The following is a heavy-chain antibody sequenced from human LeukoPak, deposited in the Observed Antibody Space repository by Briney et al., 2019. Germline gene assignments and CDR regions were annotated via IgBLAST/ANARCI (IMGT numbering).Heavy chain of an antibody. V-gene: IGHV1-2*02. CDR1: GYTFAGYY. CDR3: AMVAAPRDAFEI. CDR2: INPNSGGT. Sequence: ASVTVSCKASGYTFAGYYVHWVRQAPGQGLEWMGWINPNSGGTSYAQNFQGRVTLTRDTSISTAYMELSRLRSDDTAVYYCAMVAAPRDAFEIWGQGTMVAVSS. J-gene: IGHJ3*02. D-gene: IGHD2-15*01.